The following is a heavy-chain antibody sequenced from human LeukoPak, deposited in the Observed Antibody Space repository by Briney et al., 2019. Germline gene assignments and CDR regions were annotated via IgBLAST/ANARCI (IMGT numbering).Heavy chain of an antibody. CDR2: INPNSGGT. J-gene: IGHJ6*03. V-gene: IGHV1-2*02. CDR1: GYTFTGYY. CDR3: AREYSSSFYYYYYMDV. D-gene: IGHD6-6*01. Sequence: ASVKVSCKASGYTFTGYYMHWVRQAPGQGLEWMGWINPNSGGTNYAQKFQGRVTMTRDTSISTAYMELSRLRSDDTAVYYCAREYSSSFYYYYYMDVWGKGTTVTVPS.